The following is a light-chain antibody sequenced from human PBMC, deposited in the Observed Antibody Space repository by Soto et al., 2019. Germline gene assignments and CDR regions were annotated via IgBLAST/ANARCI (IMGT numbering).Light chain of an antibody. CDR3: QQTYRSPWT. Sequence: DIQMTQSPSSLTASVGDRVTISCRASQNITNYLNWFQQKPGEAPNLLIYAASSLQSGVPSRLSASGSGTDFTLTISSLQPEDFATFCCQQTYRSPWTFGQGTKVDIK. CDR1: QNITNY. J-gene: IGKJ1*01. CDR2: AAS. V-gene: IGKV1-39*01.